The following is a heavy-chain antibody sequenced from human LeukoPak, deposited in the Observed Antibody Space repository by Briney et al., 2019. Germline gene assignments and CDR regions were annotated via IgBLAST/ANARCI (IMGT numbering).Heavy chain of an antibody. Sequence: GGSLRLSCAASGFTFSTYLHWVRQAPGKGLAWVAAIASDGSHTFYVESVKGRFTISRDNSKNTLYLQMNSLRAEDTAVYFCARERQDIILHSGAFDIWGQGTMVTVSS. CDR2: IASDGSHT. D-gene: IGHD2-21*01. J-gene: IGHJ3*02. CDR1: GFTFSTY. CDR3: ARERQDIILHSGAFDI. V-gene: IGHV3-30-3*01.